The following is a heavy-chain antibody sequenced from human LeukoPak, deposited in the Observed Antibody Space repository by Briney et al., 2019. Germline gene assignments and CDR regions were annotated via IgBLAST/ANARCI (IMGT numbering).Heavy chain of an antibody. D-gene: IGHD3-10*01. Sequence: GASVKVSCKASGYTFTSYAMHWVRQAPGQRLEWMGWSNAGNGNTKYSQKFQGRVTITRDTSASTAYMELSSLRSEDTAVYYCARAAAVLLWFGEVGWFDPWGQGTLVTVSS. CDR3: ARAAAVLLWFGEVGWFDP. J-gene: IGHJ5*02. V-gene: IGHV1-3*01. CDR1: GYTFTSYA. CDR2: SNAGNGNT.